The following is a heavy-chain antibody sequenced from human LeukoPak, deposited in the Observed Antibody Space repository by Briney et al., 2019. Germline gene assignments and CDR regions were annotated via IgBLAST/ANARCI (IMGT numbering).Heavy chain of an antibody. V-gene: IGHV1-69*06. J-gene: IGHJ4*02. CDR3: ARGITMVRGQLSFDY. CDR1: GGTFSSYA. CDR2: IIPIFGTA. D-gene: IGHD3-10*01. Sequence: ASVKVSCKASGGTFSSYAISWVRQAPGQGLEWMGGIIPIFGTANYAQKFQGRVTITADKSTSTAYMELSSLRPEDTAVYYCARGITMVRGQLSFDYWGQGALVTVSS.